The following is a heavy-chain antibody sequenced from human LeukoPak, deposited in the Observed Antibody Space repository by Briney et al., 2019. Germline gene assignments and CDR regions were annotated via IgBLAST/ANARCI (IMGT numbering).Heavy chain of an antibody. CDR1: GFTVSNNY. J-gene: IGHJ4*02. CDR2: IHSGGAT. Sequence: GGSLRLSCAASGFTVSNNYMSWVRQAPGKGLEWVSVIHSGGATNYADSVQGRFTISRDNSKTTVYLHMNSLRAEDTAVYYCAREGSKAAGSREFDYWGQGTLVTVSS. V-gene: IGHV3-53*01. CDR3: AREGSKAAGSREFDY. D-gene: IGHD6-13*01.